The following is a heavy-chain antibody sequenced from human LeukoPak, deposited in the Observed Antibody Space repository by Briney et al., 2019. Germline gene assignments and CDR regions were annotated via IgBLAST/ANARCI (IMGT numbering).Heavy chain of an antibody. CDR3: ARGNLVVVAAANRAHSYMDV. CDR1: GGSFSGYH. D-gene: IGHD2-2*01. V-gene: IGHV4-34*01. Sequence: SETLSLTCALYGGSFSGYHWTWIRQPPGKGLEWIGEITHTGNTNYNPSLNSRVTISADTSKTQFSLKLSSVTAADTAVYYCARGNLVVVAAANRAHSYMDVWAKGTTVTVSS. J-gene: IGHJ6*03. CDR2: ITHTGNT.